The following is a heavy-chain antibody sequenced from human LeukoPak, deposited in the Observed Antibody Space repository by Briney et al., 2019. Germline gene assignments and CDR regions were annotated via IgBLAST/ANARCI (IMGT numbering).Heavy chain of an antibody. V-gene: IGHV3-30*02. CDR1: GFTFSSYG. Sequence: GGSLRLSCAPSGFTFSSYGMHWVRQAPGKGLEWVAFIQYDGSNKYYADSVKGRFTISRDNSKNTLYLQMNSLRTEDTAVYYCAKTLVGNGYGYGPFDYWGQGTLVTVSS. D-gene: IGHD5-18*01. CDR2: IQYDGSNK. J-gene: IGHJ4*02. CDR3: AKTLVGNGYGYGPFDY.